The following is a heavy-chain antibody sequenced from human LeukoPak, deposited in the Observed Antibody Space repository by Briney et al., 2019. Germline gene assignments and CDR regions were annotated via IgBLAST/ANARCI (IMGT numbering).Heavy chain of an antibody. CDR3: ASGIRRIPTSAETDY. CDR1: GFTFSSYS. Sequence: GGSLRLSCAVSGFTFSSYSMNWVRQAPGKGLEWVSYISSSSSTIYYADSVKGRFTISRDNAKNSLYLQMNSLRAEDTAVYYCASGIRRIPTSAETDYWGQGTLVTVSS. CDR2: ISSSSSTI. J-gene: IGHJ4*02. V-gene: IGHV3-48*01. D-gene: IGHD1-14*01.